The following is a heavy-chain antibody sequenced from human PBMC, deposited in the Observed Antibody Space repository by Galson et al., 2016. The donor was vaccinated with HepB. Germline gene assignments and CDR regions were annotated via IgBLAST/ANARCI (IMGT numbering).Heavy chain of an antibody. V-gene: IGHV3-53*01. CDR1: GFTVTNNY. D-gene: IGHD4-11*01. CDR2: IHSGGGT. CDR3: ARLTTFFWYFDL. J-gene: IGHJ2*01. Sequence: SLRLSCAVSGFTVTNNYMTWVRQAPGKGLEWVSVIHSGGGTDYAESVKGRFTISRDNSYNTVFLQMNNLRAEDTAVYYCARLTTFFWYFDLWGRGTLVTVSS.